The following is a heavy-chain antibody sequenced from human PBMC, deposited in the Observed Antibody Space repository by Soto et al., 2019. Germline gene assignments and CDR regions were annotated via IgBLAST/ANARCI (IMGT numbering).Heavy chain of an antibody. CDR2: INHSGSA. J-gene: IGHJ3*02. Sequence: QVQLQESGPGLVKPSGTLSLTCAVSGGSVSSSNWWSWVRQSPGKGLEWIGEINHSGSAHYNPSLKSRATISLDKSKNQLSLRLTSVTAADTAVYYCARGPGVVVSADDAFDIWGPGTRVIVSS. CDR3: ARGPGVVVSADDAFDI. V-gene: IGHV4-4*02. D-gene: IGHD2-21*02. CDR1: GGSVSSSNW.